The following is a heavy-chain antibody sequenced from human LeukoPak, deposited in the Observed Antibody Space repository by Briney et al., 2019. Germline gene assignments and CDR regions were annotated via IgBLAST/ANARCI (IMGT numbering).Heavy chain of an antibody. D-gene: IGHD2-21*02. CDR2: ISSDGRVG. CDR1: GFSFSSYE. V-gene: IGHV3-48*03. Sequence: PGGSLRLSCAASGFSFSSYEMNWVRQAPGKGLEWVSHISSDGRVGRYVDSVRGRFTMSRDNAKSLLFLQMNNLRVEDTAVYYCARKLGGSQCGGDCFFDHWGQGTLVAVSS. CDR3: ARKLGGSQCGGDCFFDH. J-gene: IGHJ4*02.